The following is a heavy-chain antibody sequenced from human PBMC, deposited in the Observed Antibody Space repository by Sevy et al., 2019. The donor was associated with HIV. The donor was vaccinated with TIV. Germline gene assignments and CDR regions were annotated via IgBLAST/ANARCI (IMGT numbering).Heavy chain of an antibody. Sequence: GGYLRLSCAASGFTFSSYAMSWVRQAPGKGLEWVSAISGSGGSTYYADSVKGRFTISRDNSKNTLYLQMNSLRAEDTAVYYCAKVVDSSSWYPHWGQGTLVTVSS. D-gene: IGHD6-13*01. J-gene: IGHJ4*02. CDR1: GFTFSSYA. CDR2: ISGSGGST. V-gene: IGHV3-23*01. CDR3: AKVVDSSSWYPH.